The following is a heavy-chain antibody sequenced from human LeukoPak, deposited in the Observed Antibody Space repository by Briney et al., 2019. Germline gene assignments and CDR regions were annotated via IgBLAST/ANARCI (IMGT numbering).Heavy chain of an antibody. CDR1: GITFSTFW. V-gene: IGHV3-7*01. Sequence: GTSLRLSCAASGITFSTFWMSWARQAPGKGLEWVANIKGDGSEKNYVDSVKGRFTISRDNAENSLYLQMNSLRAEDTAVYYCTSGGHLDVWGKGTTVTVSS. CDR3: TSGGHLDV. J-gene: IGHJ6*04. D-gene: IGHD3-16*01. CDR2: IKGDGSEK.